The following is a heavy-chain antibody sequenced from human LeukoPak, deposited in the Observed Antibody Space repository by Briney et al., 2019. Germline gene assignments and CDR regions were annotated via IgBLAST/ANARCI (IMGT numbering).Heavy chain of an antibody. CDR3: VRGMGY. V-gene: IGHV3-64D*06. D-gene: IGHD5-24*01. CDR2: ICSNGDNT. CDR1: GFTFSTYV. Sequence: GGSLRLSCSVSGFTFSTYVMHWVRQAPGKGLEYVSAICSNGDNTYYADSVKGRFTISRDNSKNTLYLQMSSLRADDTAVYYCVRGMGYWGQGTLVTVSS. J-gene: IGHJ4*02.